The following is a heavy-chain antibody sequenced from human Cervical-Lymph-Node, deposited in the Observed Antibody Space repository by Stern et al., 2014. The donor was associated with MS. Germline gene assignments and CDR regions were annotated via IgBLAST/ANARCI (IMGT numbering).Heavy chain of an antibody. CDR3: ARGKNLLVFPRNYGLDV. CDR1: GFTFSMYD. CDR2: IGTGSDT. D-gene: IGHD2-8*01. J-gene: IGHJ6*02. V-gene: IGHV3-13*01. Sequence: VHLVESGGGLVQPGGSLRLSFAASGFTFSMYDMHWVRQAAGKGLEWVSAIGTGSDTHSAVSVKGRFTISREYATSSLYLQMNSLRAGDTGVYYCARGKNLLVFPRNYGLDVWGQGTTVTVSS.